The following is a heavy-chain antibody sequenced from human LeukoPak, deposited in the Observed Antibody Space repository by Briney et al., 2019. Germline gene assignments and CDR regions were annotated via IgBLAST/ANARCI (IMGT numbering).Heavy chain of an antibody. V-gene: IGHV4-59*12. CDR1: GGSISSYY. J-gene: IGHJ4*02. Sequence: PSETLSLTCTVPGGSISSYYWSWIRQPPGKGLEWIGYIYYSGSTNYNPSLRSRVTISVDTSKNQFSLKLSSVTAADTAVYYCARSSLEDSSGWYDYWGQGTLVTVSS. CDR3: ARSSLEDSSGWYDY. D-gene: IGHD6-19*01. CDR2: IYYSGST.